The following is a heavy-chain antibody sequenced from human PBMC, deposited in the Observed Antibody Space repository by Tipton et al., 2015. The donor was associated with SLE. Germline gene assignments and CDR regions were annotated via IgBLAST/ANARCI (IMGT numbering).Heavy chain of an antibody. CDR3: ARVTRLSSSALGI. D-gene: IGHD6-13*01. V-gene: IGHV3-66*01. J-gene: IGHJ4*02. CDR2: IHNGDGS. Sequence: SLRLSCAASGFTVRASFIHWVRQAPGKGLEWVALIHNGDGSFYADSVRGRFTISRDNAKNSLFLQMDNLRVDDTAVYYCARVTRLSSSALGIWGQGTVVIVSS. CDR1: GFTVRASF.